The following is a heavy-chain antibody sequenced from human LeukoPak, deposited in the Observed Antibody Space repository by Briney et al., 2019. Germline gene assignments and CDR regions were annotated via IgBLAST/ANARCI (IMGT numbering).Heavy chain of an antibody. V-gene: IGHV4-38-2*02. D-gene: IGHD3-9*01. CDR3: ARAYYDILTGYFSTAHDY. J-gene: IGHJ4*02. CDR1: GYSISTGYY. CDR2: IYYSGRT. Sequence: SETLSLTCTVSGYSISTGYYWDWIRQPPGKGLEWIGEIYYSGRTNYNPSLKSRVTISVDTSKNQFSLKLSSVTAADTAVYYCARAYYDILTGYFSTAHDYWGQGTLVTVSS.